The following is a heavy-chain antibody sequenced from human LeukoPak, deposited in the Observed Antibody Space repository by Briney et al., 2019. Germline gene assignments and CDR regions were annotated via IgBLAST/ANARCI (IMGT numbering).Heavy chain of an antibody. V-gene: IGHV3-23*01. D-gene: IGHD5-12*01. CDR3: ARTSGYESYFDY. Sequence: GGSLRLSCAASGFTFSSYAMSWVRQAPGKGLEWVSAISGSGGSTYYADSVKGRFTISRDNAKNSLYLQMNSLRAEDTAVYYCARTSGYESYFDYWGQGTLVTVSS. J-gene: IGHJ4*02. CDR2: ISGSGGST. CDR1: GFTFSSYA.